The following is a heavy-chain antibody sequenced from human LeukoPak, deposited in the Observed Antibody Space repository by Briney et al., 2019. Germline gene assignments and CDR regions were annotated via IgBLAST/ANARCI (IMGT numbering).Heavy chain of an antibody. V-gene: IGHV3-23*01. J-gene: IGHJ4*02. CDR2: ISGSGGTT. CDR1: GFTFSSYA. Sequence: GGSLRLSCAASGFTFSSYAMSWVRQAPGKGLEWVSTISGSGGTTNFADSVKGRFTISRENSKNTLYLQMNSLRAADTAKYYCAKASRRHCGTTICYTLDYWGQGTLVTVSS. D-gene: IGHD2-2*02. CDR3: AKASRRHCGTTICYTLDY.